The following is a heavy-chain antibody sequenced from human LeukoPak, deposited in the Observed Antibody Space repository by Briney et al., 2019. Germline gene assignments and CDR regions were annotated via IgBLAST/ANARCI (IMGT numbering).Heavy chain of an antibody. Sequence: SETLSLTCAVYGGSFSGYYWSWIRQPPGKGLEWIGYIYYSGSTNNNPSLKSRVTISVDTSKNQFSLKLSSVTAADTAVYYCARITMVRGEPAFYFDYWGQGTLVTVSS. CDR2: IYYSGST. V-gene: IGHV4-59*01. J-gene: IGHJ4*02. CDR3: ARITMVRGEPAFYFDY. CDR1: GGSFSGYY. D-gene: IGHD3-10*01.